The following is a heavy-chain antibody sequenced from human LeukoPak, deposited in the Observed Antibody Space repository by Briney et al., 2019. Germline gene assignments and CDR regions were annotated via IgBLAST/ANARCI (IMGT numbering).Heavy chain of an antibody. V-gene: IGHV3-9*01. J-gene: IGHJ4*02. Sequence: PGRSLRPSCAASGFTFDDYAMHWVRQAPGKGLEWVSGISWNSGSIGYADSVKGRFTISRDSAKNSLYLQMNSLRAEDTALYYCAKSRIGSYGVWDYWGQGTLVTVSS. CDR1: GFTFDDYA. CDR2: ISWNSGSI. D-gene: IGHD1-26*01. CDR3: AKSRIGSYGVWDY.